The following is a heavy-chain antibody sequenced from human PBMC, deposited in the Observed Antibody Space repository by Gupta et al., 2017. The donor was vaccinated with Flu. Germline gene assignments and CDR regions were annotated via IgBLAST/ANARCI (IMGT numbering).Heavy chain of an antibody. J-gene: IGHJ3*01. CDR3: ARDRDYYDSSSYYGAFDF. V-gene: IGHV1-46*01. Sequence: VQLAQSESEAKKPAPSVKVSCKASGYTFTNYYNHLVRQAPGQGLEWVGIINPRGGDTTYAQKFQGRVTMSRETSTSAVYLELSSLRSEDTAVYYCARDRDYYDSSSYYGAFDFWGQGTMVTVSS. CDR1: GYTFTNYY. CDR2: INPRGGDT. D-gene: IGHD3-22*01.